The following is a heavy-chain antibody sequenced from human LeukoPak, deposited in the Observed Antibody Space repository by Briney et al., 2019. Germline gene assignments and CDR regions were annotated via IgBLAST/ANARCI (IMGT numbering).Heavy chain of an antibody. V-gene: IGHV3-23*01. Sequence: PGGSLRLSCAASGFTFSYYAMTWVRQAPGKGLEWVSGISRSGGSTWYADSVKGRFTISRDNSKNTLYLQMNSLRTEDTAVYYCAKDTTRTTVTPFDYWGQGTLVTVSS. CDR2: ISRSGGST. CDR3: AKDTTRTTVTPFDY. D-gene: IGHD4-17*01. CDR1: GFTFSYYA. J-gene: IGHJ4*02.